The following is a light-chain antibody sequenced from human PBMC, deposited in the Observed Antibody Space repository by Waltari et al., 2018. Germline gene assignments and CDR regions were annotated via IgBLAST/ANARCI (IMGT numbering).Light chain of an antibody. Sequence: EIVLTLSPGTLSLSPGERATLSCRASQSISSSYLAWYQQKPGQAPRLLIYGTSSRATGIPDRFSGSGSGTDFTLTISRLEPEDFAVYYCQHYDSSSITFGQGTRLEIK. J-gene: IGKJ5*01. CDR2: GTS. V-gene: IGKV3-20*01. CDR1: QSISSSY. CDR3: QHYDSSSIT.